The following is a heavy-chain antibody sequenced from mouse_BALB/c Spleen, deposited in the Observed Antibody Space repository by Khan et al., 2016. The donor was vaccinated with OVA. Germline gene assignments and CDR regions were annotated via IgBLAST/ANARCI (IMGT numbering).Heavy chain of an antibody. J-gene: IGHJ1*01. Sequence: EVQLVESGGGLVKPGGSLKLSCAASGFTFSSYAMSWVRQTPEKRLDWVATISSGGDYTYYPDSVKGRFTISRDNAKTTLYLPMSSLRSEDTAMYDCARPPITTVVATSYWFFDVWGAGTTVTVSS. CDR1: GFTFSSYA. D-gene: IGHD1-1*01. CDR3: ARPPITTVVATSYWFFDV. V-gene: IGHV5-9-3*01. CDR2: ISSGGDYT.